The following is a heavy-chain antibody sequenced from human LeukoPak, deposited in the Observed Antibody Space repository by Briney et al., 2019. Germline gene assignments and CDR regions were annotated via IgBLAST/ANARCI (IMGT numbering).Heavy chain of an antibody. CDR1: GFTFSSYS. V-gene: IGHV3-48*01. D-gene: IGHD5-12*01. CDR3: ARDIGRWATGFYFDY. Sequence: GGSLRLSCAASGFTFSSYSMNWVRQAPGKGLEWVSYISSSSSTIYYADSVKGRFTISRDNAKNSLYLQMNSLRAEDTAVYYCARDIGRWATGFYFDYWGQGTLVTVSS. J-gene: IGHJ4*02. CDR2: ISSSSSTI.